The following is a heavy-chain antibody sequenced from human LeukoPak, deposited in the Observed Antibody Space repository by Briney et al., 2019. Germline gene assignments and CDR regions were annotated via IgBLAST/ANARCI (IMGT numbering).Heavy chain of an antibody. D-gene: IGHD6-6*01. CDR3: AASIAARPRYFQH. CDR1: GGSICSYY. J-gene: IGHJ1*01. Sequence: PSETLSLTCTVSGGSICSYYWRWIRQPPGKGLEWIVYIYYSGSTNYNPSLKSRVTISVDTSKNQFSLKLSSVTAADTAVYYCAASIAARPRYFQHWGQGTLVTVSS. V-gene: IGHV4-59*08. CDR2: IYYSGST.